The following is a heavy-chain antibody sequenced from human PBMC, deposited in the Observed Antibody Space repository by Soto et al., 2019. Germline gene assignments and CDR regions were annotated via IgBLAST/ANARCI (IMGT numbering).Heavy chain of an antibody. Sequence: GESLKISCKGSGYSFTSYWIGWVRQMPGKGLEWMGIIYPGDSDTRYSPSFQGQVTISADKSISTAYLQWSSLKASDTAMYYCARRHYNCSGYLDWFDPWGQGTLVTVSS. J-gene: IGHJ5*02. CDR1: GYSFTSYW. V-gene: IGHV5-51*01. D-gene: IGHD2-15*01. CDR2: IYPGDSDT. CDR3: ARRHYNCSGYLDWFDP.